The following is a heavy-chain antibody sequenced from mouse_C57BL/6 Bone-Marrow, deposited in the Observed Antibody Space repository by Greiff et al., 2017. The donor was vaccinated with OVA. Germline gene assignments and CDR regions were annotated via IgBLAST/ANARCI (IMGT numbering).Heavy chain of an antibody. V-gene: IGHV5-4*01. J-gene: IGHJ1*03. CDR2: ISDGGSYT. CDR1: GFTFSSYA. D-gene: IGHD1-1*01. CDR3: ARDRGIATVVATNFDV. Sequence: EVKLMESGGGLVKPGGSLKLSCAASGFTFSSYAMSWVRQTPEKRLEWVATISDGGSYTYYPDNVKGRVTISRDNAKNNLYLQMSHLKSEDTAMYYCARDRGIATVVATNFDVWGTGTTVTVSS.